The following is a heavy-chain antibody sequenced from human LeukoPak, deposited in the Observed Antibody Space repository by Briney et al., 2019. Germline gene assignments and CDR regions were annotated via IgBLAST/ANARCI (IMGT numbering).Heavy chain of an antibody. CDR3: ARKEVGQYYFDY. D-gene: IGHD2-2*01. J-gene: IGHJ4*02. Sequence: PSETLSLTCTVSGGSISNYYWSWIRQPPGKGLEWIGRIYISGSTDYNPSLKSRVTLSVDTSKNQFSLRLSSVTAADTAVYYCARKEVGQYYFDYWGQGTLVTVSS. V-gene: IGHV4-4*08. CDR1: GGSISNYY. CDR2: IYISGST.